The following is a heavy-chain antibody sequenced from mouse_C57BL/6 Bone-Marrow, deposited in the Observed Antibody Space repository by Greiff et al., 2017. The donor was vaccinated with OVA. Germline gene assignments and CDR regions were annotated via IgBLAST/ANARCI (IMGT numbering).Heavy chain of an antibody. CDR1: GYTFTTYP. V-gene: IGHV1-47*01. CDR2: FHPYNDDT. Sequence: QVQLKESGAELVKPGASVKMSCKASGYTFTTYPIEWMKQNHGKSLEWIGNFHPYNDDTKYNEKFKGKATLTVEKSSSTVYLELSRLTSDDSAVYYCARSDYDGYPYAMDYWGQGTSVTVSS. J-gene: IGHJ4*01. CDR3: ARSDYDGYPYAMDY. D-gene: IGHD2-3*01.